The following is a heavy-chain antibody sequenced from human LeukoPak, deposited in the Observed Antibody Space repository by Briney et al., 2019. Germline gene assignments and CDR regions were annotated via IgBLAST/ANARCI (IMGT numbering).Heavy chain of an antibody. D-gene: IGHD1-26*01. J-gene: IGHJ4*02. CDR3: AGSPDGSYPDS. CDR2: TYYRSKWYS. Sequence: SQTLSLTCAISGDSVSSNSAGWNWIRQSPSRGLEWLGRTYYRSKWYSDYAVSVKSRITISADTSKNQFSLQLNSVTPDDTAVYYCAGSPDGSYPDSWGQGALVTVSS. V-gene: IGHV6-1*01. CDR1: GDSVSSNSAG.